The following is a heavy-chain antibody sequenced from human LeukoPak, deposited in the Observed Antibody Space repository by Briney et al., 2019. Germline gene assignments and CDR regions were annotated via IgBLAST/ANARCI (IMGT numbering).Heavy chain of an antibody. Sequence: GASVKVSCKASEYTFTDYYLHWVRQAPGQGLEWMGWINPNSGGTNYAQKFQGRVTMTRDTSISTAYMELSRLRSDDTAVYYCARGRYCTNGVCAYGRGGFDYWGQGTLVTVSS. CDR1: EYTFTDYY. D-gene: IGHD2-8*01. CDR3: ARGRYCTNGVCAYGRGGFDY. J-gene: IGHJ4*02. CDR2: INPNSGGT. V-gene: IGHV1-2*02.